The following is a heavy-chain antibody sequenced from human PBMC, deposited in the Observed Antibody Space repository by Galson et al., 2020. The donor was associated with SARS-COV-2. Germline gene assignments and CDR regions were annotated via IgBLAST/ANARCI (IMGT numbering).Heavy chain of an antibody. CDR2: IYYSGST. CDR3: ASVVGATRGVFDY. J-gene: IGHJ4*02. D-gene: IGHD1-26*01. CDR1: GGSISSSSCY. Sequence: SETLSLTCTVSGGSISSSSCYWGWIRQPPGKGLEWIGSIYYSGSTYYNPSLKSRVTISVDTSKNQFSLKLSSVTAADTAVYYCASVVGATRGVFDYWGQGTLVTVSS. V-gene: IGHV4-39*07.